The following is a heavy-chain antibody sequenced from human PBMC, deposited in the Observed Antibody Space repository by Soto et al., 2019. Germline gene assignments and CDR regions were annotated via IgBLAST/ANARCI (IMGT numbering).Heavy chain of an antibody. CDR2: IRTKSNNFAT. CDR3: SRHQEGRSMVFYGMDV. V-gene: IGHV3-73*01. Sequence: PGGSLRLSCAASGLTLSGSDIHWVRQASGKGLEWVGRIRTKSNNFATSYAESVRGRFTISRDDSDNTASLQMSSLKTEDTAIYYCSRHQEGRSMVFYGMDVWGQGTTVTVSS. J-gene: IGHJ6*02. D-gene: IGHD3-10*01. CDR1: GLTLSGSD.